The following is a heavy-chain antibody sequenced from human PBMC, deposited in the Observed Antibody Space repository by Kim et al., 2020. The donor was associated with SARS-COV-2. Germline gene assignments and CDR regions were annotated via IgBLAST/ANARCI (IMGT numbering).Heavy chain of an antibody. J-gene: IGHJ4*02. CDR3: ARGAGGYAGYILDD. CDR1: GYTFTHYA. V-gene: IGHV1-3*01. Sequence: ASVKVSCKTSGYTFTHYAMHWVRQAPGQRLEWMGYISGDNGDTKYSQKFQGRVTITRDTSATIAYMELSSLTSEDTAVYYCARGAGGYAGYILDDWGQGTLAIVSS. CDR2: ISGDNGDT. D-gene: IGHD3-22*01.